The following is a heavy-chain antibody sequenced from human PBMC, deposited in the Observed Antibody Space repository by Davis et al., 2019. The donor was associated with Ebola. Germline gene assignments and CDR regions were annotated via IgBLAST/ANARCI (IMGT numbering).Heavy chain of an antibody. Sequence: MPSETLSLTCTVSGGSISNYLWTWIRQAPGKGLEWIGDIYYNGNTNYNPSLKSRVTLSVDTARNQFSLKVTSVTTPDTAVYYCARDIGLELRRPYHYGLDVWGTGTTVTVSS. CDR3: ARDIGLELRRPYHYGLDV. V-gene: IGHV4-59*01. D-gene: IGHD1-26*01. CDR1: GGSISNYL. CDR2: IYYNGNT. J-gene: IGHJ6*04.